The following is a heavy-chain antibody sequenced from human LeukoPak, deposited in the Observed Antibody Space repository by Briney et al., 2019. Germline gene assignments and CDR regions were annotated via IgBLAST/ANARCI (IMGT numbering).Heavy chain of an antibody. Sequence: GASVKVSCKASGYTFSSYGVSWVRQAPGQGFEWMGWISAYNGNTNYAQKVQGRVTMTTDTSTSTAYMDLRSLRSDDTAVYYCARTIDYGDSGVLDYWGQGTLVTVSS. J-gene: IGHJ4*02. D-gene: IGHD4-17*01. CDR3: ARTIDYGDSGVLDY. CDR1: GYTFSSYG. V-gene: IGHV1-18*01. CDR2: ISAYNGNT.